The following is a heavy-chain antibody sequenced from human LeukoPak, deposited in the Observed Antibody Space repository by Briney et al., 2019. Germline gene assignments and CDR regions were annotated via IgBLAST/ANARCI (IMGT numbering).Heavy chain of an antibody. CDR1: GFTFSSYA. V-gene: IGHV3-23*01. CDR3: ARGVLRFLEWLDYYYYMDV. Sequence: GGSLRLSCAASGFTFSSYAMSWVRQAPGKGLEWVSAISGSGGSTYYADSVKGRFTISRDNSKDTLYLQMNSLRAEDTAVYYCARGVLRFLEWLDYYYYMDVWGKGTTVTVSS. J-gene: IGHJ6*03. D-gene: IGHD3-3*01. CDR2: ISGSGGST.